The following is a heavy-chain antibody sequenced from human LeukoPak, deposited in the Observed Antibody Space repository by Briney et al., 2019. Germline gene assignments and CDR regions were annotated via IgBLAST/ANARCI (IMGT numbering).Heavy chain of an antibody. CDR3: ARIRRERPFDY. J-gene: IGHJ4*02. CDR2: IYHSGST. D-gene: IGHD1-1*01. CDR1: SGSISSSNW. Sequence: SGTLSLTCAVSSGSISSSNWWSWVRQPPGKGLEWIGEIYHSGSTNYNPSLKSRVTISVDKSKNQFSLKLSSVTTADTAMYYCARIRRERPFDYWGQGTLVTVSS. V-gene: IGHV4-4*02.